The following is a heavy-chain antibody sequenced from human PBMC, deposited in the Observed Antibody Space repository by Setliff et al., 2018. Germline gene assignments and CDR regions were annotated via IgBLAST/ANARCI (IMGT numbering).Heavy chain of an antibody. CDR3: AKELIEVMMTGLEF. CDR2: IWYDGNNK. D-gene: IGHD3-22*01. J-gene: IGHJ4*02. CDR1: GFTSSNYG. V-gene: IGHV3-33*03. Sequence: GGSLRLSCAASGFTSSNYGMHWVRQAPGKGLEWVAVIWYDGNNKYYKDSVRGRFTISRDNSKNTVYLQMNSLRPEDTAVYYCAKELIEVMMTGLEFWGQGTMVTVSS.